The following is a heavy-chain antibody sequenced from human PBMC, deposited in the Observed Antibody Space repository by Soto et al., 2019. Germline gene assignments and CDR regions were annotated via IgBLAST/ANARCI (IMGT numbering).Heavy chain of an antibody. Sequence: PSETLSLTCNVSVGSITSSSYYWGWIRQPPGKGLEWIGDIYYTGTTHYNPSLKSRVTISVDTSKNQFSLKLSSVTAADTSVYYCGRLKGAYFITTYNWFAPWGKGIQVPVSS. V-gene: IGHV4-39*01. CDR1: VGSITSSSYY. CDR3: GRLKGAYFITTYNWFAP. D-gene: IGHD4-4*01. J-gene: IGHJ5*02. CDR2: IYYTGTT.